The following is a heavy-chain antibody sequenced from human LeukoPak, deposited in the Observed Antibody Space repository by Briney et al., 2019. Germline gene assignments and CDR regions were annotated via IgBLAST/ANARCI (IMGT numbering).Heavy chain of an antibody. D-gene: IGHD6-13*01. CDR1: GFEFSTFG. CDR3: AKAGSRSWFDDYYYMDV. CDR2: IRHDGSNQ. J-gene: IGHJ6*03. V-gene: IGHV3-30*02. Sequence: GGSLRLSCVASGFEFSTFGIHWVRQAPGKGLEWVAAIRHDGSNQVYADSVKGRFTIYRDNSRNTLFLQMSSLRGQDTSVYYCAKAGSRSWFDDYYYMDVWGKGTTVTVSS.